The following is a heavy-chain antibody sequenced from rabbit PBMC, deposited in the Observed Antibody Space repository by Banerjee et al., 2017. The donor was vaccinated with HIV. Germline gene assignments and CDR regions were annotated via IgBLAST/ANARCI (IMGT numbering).Heavy chain of an antibody. D-gene: IGHD2-1*01. Sequence: EESGGDLVQPEGSLTLTCTASGFSFSSSYWICWVRQAPGKGLEWIGCIYAGSTGNTYYASWAKGRFTISKTSSTTVTLQMTSLTAADTATYFCARETYDDYGNYDLWGQGTLVTVS. J-gene: IGHJ3*01. V-gene: IGHV1S45*01. CDR2: IYAGSTGNT. CDR3: ARETYDDYGNYDL. CDR1: GFSFSSSYW.